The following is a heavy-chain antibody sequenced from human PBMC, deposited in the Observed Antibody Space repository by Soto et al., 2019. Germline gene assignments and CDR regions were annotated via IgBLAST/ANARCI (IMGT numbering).Heavy chain of an antibody. V-gene: IGHV1-2*04. Sequence: QVQLVQSGAEVKKPGASVKVSCKASGYTFTGYYMHWVRQAPGQGLEWMGWINPNSGGTNYAQKLQGWVTMTRDTSISTAYMELSRLRSDDTAVYYCARGRRIAAAGGNWFDPWGQGTLVTVSS. J-gene: IGHJ5*02. CDR2: INPNSGGT. D-gene: IGHD6-13*01. CDR1: GYTFTGYY. CDR3: ARGRRIAAAGGNWFDP.